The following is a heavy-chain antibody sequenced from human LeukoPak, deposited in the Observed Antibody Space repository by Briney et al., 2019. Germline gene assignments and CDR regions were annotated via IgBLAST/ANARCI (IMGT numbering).Heavy chain of an antibody. Sequence: GRSLRLSCTDSGFTFSDYGMHGVRQAPGKGLEWVTIISYDGSNKYSADSVKGRFTISRDNSKNTLYLQMNNLRAEDTAVYYCARANYYDTSGPGWYWGQGTLVTLSS. CDR3: ARANYYDTSGPGWY. CDR1: GFTFSDYG. J-gene: IGHJ4*02. V-gene: IGHV3-30*03. D-gene: IGHD3-22*01. CDR2: ISYDGSNK.